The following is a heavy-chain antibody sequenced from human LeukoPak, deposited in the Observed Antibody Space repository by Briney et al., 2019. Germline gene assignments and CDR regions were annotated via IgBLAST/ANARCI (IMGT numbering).Heavy chain of an antibody. Sequence: GGSLRLSCAASGFLVSNYYMSWVRQAPGKGLEWVSVIYSGAGTYYADSVKGRFTISRDNSRNTLYLQMNSLRAEDTAVYYCAKGYDFWSGGLDYWGQGTQVTVSS. CDR1: GFLVSNYY. V-gene: IGHV3-53*01. J-gene: IGHJ4*02. D-gene: IGHD3-3*01. CDR2: IYSGAGT. CDR3: AKGYDFWSGGLDY.